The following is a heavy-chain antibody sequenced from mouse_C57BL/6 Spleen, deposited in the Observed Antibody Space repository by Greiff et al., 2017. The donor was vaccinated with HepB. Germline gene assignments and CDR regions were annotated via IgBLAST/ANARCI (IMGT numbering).Heavy chain of an antibody. J-gene: IGHJ2*01. CDR1: GYTFTSYW. CDR3: ARGDYSKDYFDY. CDR2: IDPSDSYT. D-gene: IGHD2-5*01. V-gene: IGHV1-69*01. Sequence: QVQLQQSGAELVMPGASVKLSCKASGYTFTSYWMHWVKQRPGQGLEWIGEIDPSDSYTNYNQKFKGKSTLTVDKSSSTAYMQLSSLTSEDSAVYYCARGDYSKDYFDYWGQGTTLTVSS.